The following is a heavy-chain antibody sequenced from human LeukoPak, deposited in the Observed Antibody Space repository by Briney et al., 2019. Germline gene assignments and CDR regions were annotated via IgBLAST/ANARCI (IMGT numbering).Heavy chain of an antibody. CDR1: GLTFSSYG. J-gene: IGHJ4*02. CDR3: ARDQRVTAMVTGFDY. CDR2: IWYDGSNK. D-gene: IGHD5-18*01. Sequence: GGSLRLSCAASGLTFSSYGMHWVRQAPGKGLEWVAVIWYDGSNKYYADSVKGRFTISRDNSKNTLYLQMNSLRAEDTAVYYCARDQRVTAMVTGFDYWGQGTLVTVSS. V-gene: IGHV3-33*01.